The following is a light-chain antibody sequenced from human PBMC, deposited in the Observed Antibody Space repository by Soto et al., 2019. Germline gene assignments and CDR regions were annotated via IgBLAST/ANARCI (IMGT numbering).Light chain of an antibody. CDR1: NNL. CDR3: CAYVGARSYV. J-gene: IGLJ1*01. V-gene: IGLV2-23*01. CDR2: EGT. Sequence: QSVLTQPASVSGSPGQSITISCTGTNNLVSWYQQHPGKAPKVVLYEGTKRPSGVSNRFSGSNSGSTASLTISGLQAEDEAHYFCCAYVGARSYVFGPGTKGDRP.